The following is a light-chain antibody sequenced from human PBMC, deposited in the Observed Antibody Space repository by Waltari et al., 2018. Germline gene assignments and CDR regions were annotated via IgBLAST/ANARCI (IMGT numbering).Light chain of an antibody. Sequence: SNVLTQPPSLSVAPGQTARITCGGNNIGSKGVQWYQQKPGQAPVWVVYGNSDRPPGSTERFSAAHPGNTATLTISRAEAGDGADFYCQVWESNSDHPLFGGGTRLTVL. CDR3: QVWESNSDHPL. CDR1: NIGSKG. V-gene: IGLV3-21*02. CDR2: GNS. J-gene: IGLJ2*01.